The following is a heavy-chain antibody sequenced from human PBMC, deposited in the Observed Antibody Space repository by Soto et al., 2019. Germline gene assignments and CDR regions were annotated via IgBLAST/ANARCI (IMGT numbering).Heavy chain of an antibody. CDR2: IYYSGST. CDR3: ARDFGSSWYYFDY. D-gene: IGHD6-13*01. CDR1: GGSISSGGYY. J-gene: IGHJ4*02. V-gene: IGHV4-31*03. Sequence: PSETLSLTCTVSGGSISSGGYYWSWIRQHPGKGLEWIGYIYYSGSTYYNPSLKSRVTISVDTSKNQFSLKLSSVTAADTAVYYCARDFGSSWYYFDYWGQGTPVTVSS.